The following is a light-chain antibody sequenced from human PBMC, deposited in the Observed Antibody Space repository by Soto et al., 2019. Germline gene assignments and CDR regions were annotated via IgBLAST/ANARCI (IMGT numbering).Light chain of an antibody. Sequence: DSEVTTADSTMSASAGVRVTIIWLASQGISNWFAWYPHNIGKAPKLLIYDASSLESGVPSRFSGSGSGTEFTLTISSLQPDDFAAYYCQQHNTYSWTFGQGTKVDIK. J-gene: IGKJ1*01. CDR3: QQHNTYSWT. V-gene: IGKV1-5*02. CDR2: DAS. CDR1: QGISNW.